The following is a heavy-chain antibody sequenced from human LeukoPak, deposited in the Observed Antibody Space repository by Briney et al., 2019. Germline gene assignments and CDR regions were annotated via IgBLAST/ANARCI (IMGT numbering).Heavy chain of an antibody. V-gene: IGHV3-21*01. CDR3: ARANGDYLAWYFDL. J-gene: IGHJ2*01. Sequence: GGSLRLSCAASGFTFSSYSMNWVRQAPGKGLEWVSSISSSSSYIYYADSVKGRFTISRDNAKNSLYLQMNSLRAEDTAVYYCARANGDYLAWYFDLWGRGTLVTVSS. CDR1: GFTFSSYS. D-gene: IGHD4-17*01. CDR2: ISSSSSYI.